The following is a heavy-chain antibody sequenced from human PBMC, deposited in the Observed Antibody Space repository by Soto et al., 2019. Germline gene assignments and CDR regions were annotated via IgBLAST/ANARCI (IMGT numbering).Heavy chain of an antibody. CDR1: GFTFSSYG. CDR3: ARDGQRGVRLPPSD. CDR2: IWYDGSNK. J-gene: IGHJ4*02. Sequence: QVQLVESGGGVVQPGRSLRLSCAASGFTFSSYGMHWVRQAPGKGLEWVAVIWYDGSNKYYADSVKGRFTISRDNSKKTRYLQMNSLRAEDTAVYYCARDGQRGVRLPPSDWGQGTLVTVCS. V-gene: IGHV3-33*01. D-gene: IGHD3-10*01.